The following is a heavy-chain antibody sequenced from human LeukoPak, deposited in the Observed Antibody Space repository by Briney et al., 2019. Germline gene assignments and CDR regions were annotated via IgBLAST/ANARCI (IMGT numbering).Heavy chain of an antibody. V-gene: IGHV3-64*02. Sequence: GGSLRLSCAASGFTFSSYAMHWVRQAPGKGLEYVSGISTNGGSTYYADSVKGRFTISRDNSKNTLFLQMGSLRAEDMAVYYCARGGGRNTTMVWASDYWGQGTLVTVSS. CDR1: GFTFSSYA. CDR3: ARGGGRNTTMVWASDY. J-gene: IGHJ4*02. CDR2: ISTNGGST. D-gene: IGHD5-18*01.